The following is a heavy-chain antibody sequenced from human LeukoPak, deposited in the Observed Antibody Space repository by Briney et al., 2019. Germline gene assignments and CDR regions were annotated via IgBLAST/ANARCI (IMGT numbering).Heavy chain of an antibody. Sequence: SQTLSLTCAISGDIVSNSATWNWIRQSPSRGLEWLGRAYYRSKWYYDYAVSVKSRITINPDTSKNQLSLQLNSVTPEDTAVYYCARDSTTPSSSWFSYYFYYWGQGTLVTVSS. CDR3: ARDSTTPSSSWFSYYFYY. V-gene: IGHV6-1*01. D-gene: IGHD6-13*01. CDR1: GDIVSNSAT. CDR2: AYYRSKWYY. J-gene: IGHJ4*02.